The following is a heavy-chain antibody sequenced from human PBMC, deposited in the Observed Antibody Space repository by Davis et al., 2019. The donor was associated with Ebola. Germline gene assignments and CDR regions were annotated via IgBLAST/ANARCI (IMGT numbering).Heavy chain of an antibody. CDR2: IIPIFGTA. CDR1: GGTFSSYA. CDR3: ARVRHPWQPIDFDP. J-gene: IGHJ5*02. V-gene: IGHV1-69*13. Sequence: AASVKVSCKASGGTFSSYAISWVRQAPGQGLEWMGGIIPIFGTANYAQKFQGRVTITADESTSTAYMELSSLRSEDTAVYYCARVRHPWQPIDFDPWGQGTLVTVSS. D-gene: IGHD3-10*01.